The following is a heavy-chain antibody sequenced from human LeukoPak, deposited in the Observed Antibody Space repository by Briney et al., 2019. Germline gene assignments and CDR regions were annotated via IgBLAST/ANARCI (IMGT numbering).Heavy chain of an antibody. CDR2: INPYNGNT. V-gene: IGHV1-18*04. CDR3: ARVAAADYFDY. Sequence: ASVKVSCKASGYSFSAYYIHWVRQAPGQGLEWMGWINPYNGNTNYAQKLQGRVTMTTDTSTSTAYMELRSLRSDDTAVYYCARVAAADYFDYWGQGTLVTVSS. J-gene: IGHJ4*02. CDR1: GYSFSAYY. D-gene: IGHD6-13*01.